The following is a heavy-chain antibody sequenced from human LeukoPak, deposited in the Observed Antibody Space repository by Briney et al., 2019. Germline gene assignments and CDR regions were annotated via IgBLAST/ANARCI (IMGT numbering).Heavy chain of an antibody. V-gene: IGHV1-69*05. J-gene: IGHJ6*03. D-gene: IGHD4-11*01. CDR3: ARGGSNYYYYYYMDA. CDR1: GGTFSSYA. Sequence: ASVKVSCKASGGTFSSYAISWVRQAPGQGLEWMGGIIPIFGTANYAQKFQGRVTITTDESTSTAYMELSSLRSEDTAVYYCARGGSNYYYYYYMDAWGKGTTVTVSS. CDR2: IIPIFGTA.